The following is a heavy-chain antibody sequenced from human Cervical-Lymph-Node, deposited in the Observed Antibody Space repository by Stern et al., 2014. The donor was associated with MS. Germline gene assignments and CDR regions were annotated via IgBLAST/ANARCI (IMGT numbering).Heavy chain of an antibody. CDR3: ARQLGHSNFLHY. V-gene: IGHV5-51*01. Sequence: EVQLVESGAGVKRPGQSLKISCRASGYSFTNYSVALVRQKPGQGLEWMRIIHPGDSEVRYSPSFQGRVTMSVDRSINTAYLQWSSLQPSDTAMYYCARQLGHSNFLHYWGQGVLVTVSS. D-gene: IGHD4-11*01. CDR2: IHPGDSEV. J-gene: IGHJ4*02. CDR1: GYSFTNYS.